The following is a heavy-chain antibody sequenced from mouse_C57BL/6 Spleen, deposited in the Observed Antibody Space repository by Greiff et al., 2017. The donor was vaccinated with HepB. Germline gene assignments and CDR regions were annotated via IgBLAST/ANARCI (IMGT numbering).Heavy chain of an antibody. V-gene: IGHV5-4*01. D-gene: IGHD2-3*01. CDR1: GFTFSSYA. CDR3: ASIYDGYYVDWYFDV. CDR2: ISDGGSYT. Sequence: DVQLVESGGGLVKPGGSLKLSCAASGFTFSSYAMSWVRQTPEKRLEWVATISDGGSYTYYPDNVKGRFTISRDNAKNNLYLQMSHLKSEDTAMYYCASIYDGYYVDWYFDVWGTGTTVTVSS. J-gene: IGHJ1*03.